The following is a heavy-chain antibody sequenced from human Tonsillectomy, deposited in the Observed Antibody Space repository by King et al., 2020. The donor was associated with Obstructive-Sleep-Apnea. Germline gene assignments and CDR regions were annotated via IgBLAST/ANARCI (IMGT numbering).Heavy chain of an antibody. CDR1: GWSFSGHN. CDR2: IDDSGST. J-gene: IGHJ4*02. CDR3: ARRDDY. V-gene: IGHV4-34*01. Sequence: VQLQQWGAGLLKPSETLSLTCAVYGWSFSGHNWSWIRPSPGKGLQWIGEIDDSGSTNYNPSLKSRVTISVDTSKNQFSLKLNSVTAADTAVYYCARRDDYWGQGTLVTVSS.